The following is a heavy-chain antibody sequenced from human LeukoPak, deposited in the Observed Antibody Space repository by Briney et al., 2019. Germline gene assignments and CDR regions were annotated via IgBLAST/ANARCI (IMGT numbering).Heavy chain of an antibody. V-gene: IGHV3-30*18. D-gene: IGHD3-22*01. CDR1: GFTFSSYG. Sequence: GGSLRLSCAASGFTFSSYGMHWVRQAPGKGLEWVAVISYDGSNKYCADSVKGRFTISRDNSKNTLYLQMNSLRAEDTAVYYCAKDIQYYDSSLDAFDIWGQGTMVTVSS. J-gene: IGHJ3*02. CDR3: AKDIQYYDSSLDAFDI. CDR2: ISYDGSNK.